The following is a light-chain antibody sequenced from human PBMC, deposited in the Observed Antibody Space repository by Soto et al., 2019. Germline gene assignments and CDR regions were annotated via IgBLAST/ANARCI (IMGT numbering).Light chain of an antibody. CDR3: QQVNSFPWG. CDR2: SAS. J-gene: IGKJ1*01. CDR1: QGISSY. V-gene: IGKV1-9*01. Sequence: DIQLTQSPSFLSASVGDRVTITCRASQGISSYLAWYQQKPGRAPKLLLYSASTLQSGVPSRFSGSGSGTDFTLTISSLQPEDFATYYCQQVNSFPWGFGQGTKVEIK.